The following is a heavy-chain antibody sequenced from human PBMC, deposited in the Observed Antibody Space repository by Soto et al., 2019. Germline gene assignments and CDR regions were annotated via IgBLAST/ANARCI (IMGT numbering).Heavy chain of an antibody. V-gene: IGHV1-3*01. D-gene: IGHD3-22*01. CDR2: INAGNGNT. CDR1: GYTFTSYA. Sequence: VASVKVSCKASGYTFTSYAMHWVRQAPGQRLEWMGWINAGNGNTKYSQKFQGRVTITRDTSASTAYMELSSLRSEDTAVYYCARGTGTYYYDSSGYEFDYWGQGTLVTVSS. CDR3: ARGTGTYYYDSSGYEFDY. J-gene: IGHJ4*02.